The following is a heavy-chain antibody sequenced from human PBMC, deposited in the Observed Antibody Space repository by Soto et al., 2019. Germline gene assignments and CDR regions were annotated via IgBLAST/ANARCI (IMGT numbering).Heavy chain of an antibody. D-gene: IGHD3-3*01. V-gene: IGHV1-8*02. CDR3: ARGRDYAFWSGLNWFDP. CDR2: MNPNSGDT. J-gene: IGHJ5*02. Sequence: QVQLVESGGGVVQPGRSLRLSCAASGFTFSSYGMHWVRQAPGKGLEWVGWMNPNSGDTGYAEKFQGRVTMTRNTAINTAYMELSSLTSEDTAVYYCARGRDYAFWSGLNWFDPWGQGTLVTVSS. CDR1: GFTFSSYG.